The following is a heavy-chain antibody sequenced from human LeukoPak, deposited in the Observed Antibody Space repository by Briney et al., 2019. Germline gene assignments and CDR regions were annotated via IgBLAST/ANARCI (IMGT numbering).Heavy chain of an antibody. D-gene: IGHD6-13*01. CDR1: GFTFDDYA. CDR2: ISWNSGSI. J-gene: IGHJ4*02. Sequence: GRSLRLSCAASGFTFDDYAMHCVRQAPGEGLEWVSGISWNSGSIGYADSVKGRFTISRDKAKNSLYLQMNSLRAEDTALYYCAKDINREAAAGTPADYWGQGTLVTVSS. CDR3: AKDINREAAAGTPADY. V-gene: IGHV3-9*01.